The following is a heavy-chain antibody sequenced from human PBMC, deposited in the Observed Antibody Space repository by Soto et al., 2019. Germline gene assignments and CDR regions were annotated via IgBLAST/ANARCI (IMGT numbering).Heavy chain of an antibody. Sequence: ASVEVSCKVSGYTLTELSMHWVRQAPGKGLEWMGGFDPEGGETIYAQKFQGRVTMTEDTSTDTAYMELSSLRSEDTAVYYCASALVVPAAIGPPRTGWFDPWGQGTLVTVSP. CDR2: FDPEGGET. CDR1: GYTLTELS. J-gene: IGHJ5*02. V-gene: IGHV1-24*01. D-gene: IGHD2-2*02. CDR3: ASALVVPAAIGPPRTGWFDP.